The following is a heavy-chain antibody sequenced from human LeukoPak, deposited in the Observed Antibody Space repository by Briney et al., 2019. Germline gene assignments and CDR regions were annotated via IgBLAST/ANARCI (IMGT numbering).Heavy chain of an antibody. Sequence: SETLSLTCTVSGGSISSYYWSWIRQPPGKGLEWIGYIYYSGSTNYNPSLKSRVTISVDTSKNQFFLKLSSVTAADTAVYYCAREGVNYYDSRGALKYFQHWGQGTLVTVSS. CDR3: AREGVNYYDSRGALKYFQH. CDR2: IYYSGST. D-gene: IGHD3-22*01. CDR1: GGSISSYY. V-gene: IGHV4-59*01. J-gene: IGHJ1*01.